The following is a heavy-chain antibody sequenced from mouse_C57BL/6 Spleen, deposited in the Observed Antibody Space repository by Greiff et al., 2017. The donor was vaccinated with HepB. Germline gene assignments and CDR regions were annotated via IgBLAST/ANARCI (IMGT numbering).Heavy chain of an antibody. CDR2: IDPEDGET. D-gene: IGHD2-4*01. Sequence: VQLQQSGAELVKPGASVKLSCTASGFNIKDYYMHWVKQRTEQGLEWIGRIDPEDGETKYAPKFQSKATITADTSSNTAYLQLSSLTSEDTAVYYCARDYDYDVGYFDVWGKGTTVTVSS. CDR1: GFNIKDYY. V-gene: IGHV14-2*01. CDR3: ARDYDYDVGYFDV. J-gene: IGHJ1*03.